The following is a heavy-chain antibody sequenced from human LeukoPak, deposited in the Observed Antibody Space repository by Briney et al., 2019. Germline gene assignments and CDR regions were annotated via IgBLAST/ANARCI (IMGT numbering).Heavy chain of an antibody. D-gene: IGHD2-2*01. V-gene: IGHV3-21*01. CDR2: ISSSNSYI. CDR3: AGRDGELDIVVVPAAIDY. Sequence: GGSLRLSCAASGFTFSSYGMHWVRQAPGKGLEWVSSISSSNSYIYYADSVKGRFTISRDNAKNSLYLQMNSLRAGDTAVYYCAGRDGELDIVVVPAAIDYWGQGTLVTVSS. CDR1: GFTFSSYG. J-gene: IGHJ4*02.